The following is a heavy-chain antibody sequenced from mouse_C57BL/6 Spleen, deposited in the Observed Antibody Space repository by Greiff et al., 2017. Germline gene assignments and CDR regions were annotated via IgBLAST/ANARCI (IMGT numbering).Heavy chain of an antibody. CDR3: ARANYYGSSRYAMDY. D-gene: IGHD1-1*01. CDR1: GYSFTGYY. J-gene: IGHJ4*01. CDR2: INPSTGGT. Sequence: EVQLQQSGPELVKPGASVKISCKASGYSFTGYYMNWVKQSPEKSLEWIGEINPSTGGTTYNQKFKAKATLTVDKSSSTAYMQLKSLTSEDSAVYYCARANYYGSSRYAMDYWGQGTSVTVSS. V-gene: IGHV1-42*01.